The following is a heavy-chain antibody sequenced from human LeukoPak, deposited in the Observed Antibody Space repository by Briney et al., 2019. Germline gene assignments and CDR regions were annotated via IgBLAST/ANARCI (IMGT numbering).Heavy chain of an antibody. V-gene: IGHV3-64*01. CDR2: ISSNGGST. Sequence: GGSLRLSCAASGFTFSSYAMHWVRQAPGKGLEYVSAISSNGGSTYYANSVKGRFTISRDNSKNTLYLQMGSLRAEDMAVYYCARVGGSGSYYVSWGQGTLVTVSS. J-gene: IGHJ5*02. CDR1: GFTFSSYA. D-gene: IGHD3-10*01. CDR3: ARVGGSGSYYVS.